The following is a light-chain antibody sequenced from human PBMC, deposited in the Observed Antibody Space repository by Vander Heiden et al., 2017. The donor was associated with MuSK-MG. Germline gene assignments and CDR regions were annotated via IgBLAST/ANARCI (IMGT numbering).Light chain of an antibody. V-gene: IGKV1-6*01. CDR3: SHDDDYSFT. J-gene: IGKJ5*01. CDR1: QGIRTD. Sequence: AIQLTQSPSSRSASVGDSVTIICRASQGIRTDLGGYQQKPGKAPKLLIYAESTLQSGVPSRFSGSGSGTDFTLTISSLQPEDFATDYCSHDDDYSFTFGQGTRLEIK. CDR2: AES.